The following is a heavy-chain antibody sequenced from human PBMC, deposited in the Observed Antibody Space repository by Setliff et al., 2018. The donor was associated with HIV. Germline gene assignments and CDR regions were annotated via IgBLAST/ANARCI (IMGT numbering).Heavy chain of an antibody. D-gene: IGHD3-10*01. CDR3: ARWHPPYGFWEEDY. J-gene: IGHJ4*02. Sequence: SETLSLTCTVSGGSISSYYWTWLRQFPGKGLEWIGFIFYTGSTTYNPSLKTRVTISVDGSKNQFSLKLKSVTAADTAVYYCARWHPPYGFWEEDYWGQGTLVTVSS. CDR1: GGSISSYY. CDR2: IFYTGST. V-gene: IGHV4-59*08.